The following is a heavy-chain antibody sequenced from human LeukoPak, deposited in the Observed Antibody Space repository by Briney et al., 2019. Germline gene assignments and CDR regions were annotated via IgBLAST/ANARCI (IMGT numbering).Heavy chain of an antibody. Sequence: SETLSLTCTVSGGSISSYYWSWIRQPAGKGPEWIGRIYTSGSTNYNPSLKSRVTMSVDTSKNQFSLKLSSVTAADTAVYYCARERYYDFAPSRYFDYWGQGTLVTVSS. D-gene: IGHD3-3*01. CDR1: GGSISSYY. J-gene: IGHJ4*02. CDR3: ARERYYDFAPSRYFDY. CDR2: IYTSGST. V-gene: IGHV4-4*07.